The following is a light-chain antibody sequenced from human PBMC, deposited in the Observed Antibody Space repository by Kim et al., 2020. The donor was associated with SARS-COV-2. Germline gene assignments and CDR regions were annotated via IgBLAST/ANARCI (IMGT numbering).Light chain of an antibody. Sequence: SPGERATLSCRASQSVSNNFLAWYQQRPGQSPRLLIHGASSRATGIPDRFSGSGSGTDFTLTISRLEPEDFAVYYCQQYVGFPLTFGGGTKVDIK. J-gene: IGKJ4*01. CDR2: GAS. V-gene: IGKV3-20*01. CDR1: QSVSNNF. CDR3: QQYVGFPLT.